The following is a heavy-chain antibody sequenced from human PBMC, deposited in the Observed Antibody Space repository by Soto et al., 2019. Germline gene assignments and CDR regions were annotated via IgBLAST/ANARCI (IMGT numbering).Heavy chain of an antibody. J-gene: IGHJ2*01. Sequence: EVQLLESGGGLVQPGGSLRLSCAASGFTFSSYAMSWVRQAPGKGLEWVSAISGSGGSTYYADSVKGRFTIPRDNSKNTLYLQMNSLRAEDTAVYYCAKDYGDYDWYFDLWGHGTLVTVSS. V-gene: IGHV3-23*01. CDR3: AKDYGDYDWYFDL. CDR2: ISGSGGST. CDR1: GFTFSSYA. D-gene: IGHD4-17*01.